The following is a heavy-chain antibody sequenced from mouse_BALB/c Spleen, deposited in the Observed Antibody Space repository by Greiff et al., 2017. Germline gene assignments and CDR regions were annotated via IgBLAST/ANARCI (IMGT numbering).Heavy chain of an antibody. J-gene: IGHJ2*01. D-gene: IGHD2-14*01. Sequence: LVESGAELARPGASVKMSCKASGYTFTSYTMHWVKQRPGQGLEWIGYINPSSGYTNYNQKFKDKATLTADKSSSTAYMQLSSLTSEDSAVYYCARNRYDARVGSDYWGQGTTLTVSS. CDR1: GYTFTSYT. CDR3: ARNRYDARVGSDY. CDR2: INPSSGYT. V-gene: IGHV1-4*01.